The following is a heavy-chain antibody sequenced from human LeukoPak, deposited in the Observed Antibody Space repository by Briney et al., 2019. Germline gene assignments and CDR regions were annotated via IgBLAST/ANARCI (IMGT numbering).Heavy chain of an antibody. CDR2: INHSGST. CDR3: ARGRNDYDYVWGSPRVFDY. V-gene: IGHV4-34*01. D-gene: IGHD3-16*01. CDR1: GGSFSGYY. Sequence: SETLSLTCAVYGGSFSGYYWSWIRQPPGKGLEWIGEINHSGSTNYNPSLKSRVTISVDTSKNQFSLKLSSVTAADTAVYYCARGRNDYDYVWGSPRVFDYWGQGTLVTVSS. J-gene: IGHJ4*02.